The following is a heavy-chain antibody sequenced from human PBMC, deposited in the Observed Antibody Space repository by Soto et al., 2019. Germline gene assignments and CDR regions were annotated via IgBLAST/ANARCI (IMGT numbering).Heavy chain of an antibody. D-gene: IGHD2-21*02. CDR2: MYNTGST. CDR3: ARDLWGYCGTDCYPLDV. J-gene: IGHJ6*02. CDR1: GGSISGYY. V-gene: IGHV4-59*01. Sequence: SETLSLTCTVSGGSISGYYWIWIRQPPGKGLEWIGYMYNTGSTVYNPSFKSRVTISVDTSKNQFSLKLNSVTAADTAVYYCARDLWGYCGTDCYPLDVWGQGTTVTSP.